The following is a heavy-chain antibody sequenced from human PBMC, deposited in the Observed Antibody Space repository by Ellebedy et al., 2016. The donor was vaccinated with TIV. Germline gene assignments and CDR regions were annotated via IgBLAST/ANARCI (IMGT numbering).Heavy chain of an antibody. V-gene: IGHV1-69*13. D-gene: IGHD2-15*01. CDR3: ARGVGGLLPDV. J-gene: IGHJ6*02. Sequence: SVKVSCXTSGGTFNNYPINWVRQAPGQGLEWMGGIVLGTVSYAQKFLGRLTITADESTSTTYMELTRLRSEDTAVYYCARGVGGLLPDVWGQGTTVTVSS. CDR1: GGTFNNYP. CDR2: IVLGTV.